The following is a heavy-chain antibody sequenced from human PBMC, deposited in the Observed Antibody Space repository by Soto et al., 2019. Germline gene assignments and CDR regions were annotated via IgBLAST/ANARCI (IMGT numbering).Heavy chain of an antibody. CDR3: ARQGITGTTGKNYYYYGMDV. Sequence: GASLKISCKGSGYSFTSYWISWVRQMPGKGLEWMGRIDPSDSYTNYSPSFQGHVTISADKSISTAYLQWSSLKASDTAMYYCARQGITGTTGKNYYYYGMDVWGQGTTVTVSS. CDR2: IDPSDSYT. J-gene: IGHJ6*02. D-gene: IGHD1-7*01. CDR1: GYSFTSYW. V-gene: IGHV5-10-1*01.